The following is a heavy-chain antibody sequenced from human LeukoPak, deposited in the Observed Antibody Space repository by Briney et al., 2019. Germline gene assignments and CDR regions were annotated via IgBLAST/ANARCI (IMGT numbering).Heavy chain of an antibody. J-gene: IGHJ4*02. CDR1: GFTFSSYS. V-gene: IGHV3-21*01. D-gene: IGHD3-22*01. CDR2: ITSSSSYI. Sequence: GGSLRLSCAASGFTFSSYSMNWVRQAPGKGLEWVSSITSSSSYIYYADSVKGRFSISRDNAKNSLYLQMNSLRVEDTAVYYCARHVVAVGFDYWGQGTLVTVSS. CDR3: ARHVVAVGFDY.